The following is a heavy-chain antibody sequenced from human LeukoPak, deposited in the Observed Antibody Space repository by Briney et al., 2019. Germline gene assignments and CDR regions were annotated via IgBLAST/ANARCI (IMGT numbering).Heavy chain of an antibody. Sequence: GRSLRLSCAASGFTFSSYWMSWVRQAPGKGLEWVGNIKQDGSETYVVDSVKGRFTISRDNAKNSLYLQMNNLRAEDTAVYYCARDAMSRTADYWGQGTLVTVSS. CDR2: IKQDGSET. D-gene: IGHD2-2*01. CDR1: GFTFSSYW. J-gene: IGHJ4*02. V-gene: IGHV3-7*01. CDR3: ARDAMSRTADY.